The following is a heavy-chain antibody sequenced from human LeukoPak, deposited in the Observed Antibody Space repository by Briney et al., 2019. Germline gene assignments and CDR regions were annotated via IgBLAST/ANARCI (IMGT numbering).Heavy chain of an antibody. Sequence: GGSLRLSCAASGFTFSSYSMNWVRQAPGRGRGWASSLGSSSTYIYYADSVKGRFTISRDNSKNTLYLQMNSLRAEDTAVYYCAKDRVLLWFGELGAFDIWGQGTMVTVSS. CDR3: AKDRVLLWFGELGAFDI. CDR2: LGSSSTYI. J-gene: IGHJ3*02. CDR1: GFTFSSYS. V-gene: IGHV3-21*04. D-gene: IGHD3-10*01.